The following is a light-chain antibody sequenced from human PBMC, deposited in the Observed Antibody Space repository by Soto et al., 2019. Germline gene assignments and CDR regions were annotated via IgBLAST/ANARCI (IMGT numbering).Light chain of an antibody. CDR2: EVS. CDR1: SSDVGGYNNY. V-gene: IGLV2-8*01. Sequence: LTQPPSASGSPGQSVTISCTGTSSDVGGYNNYVSWYQQHPGKAPKLMIYEVSKRPSGVPDRFSGSKSGNTASLTVSGLQAEDEADYYCSSYAGSNNFVFGTGTKVTVL. CDR3: SSYAGSNNFV. J-gene: IGLJ1*01.